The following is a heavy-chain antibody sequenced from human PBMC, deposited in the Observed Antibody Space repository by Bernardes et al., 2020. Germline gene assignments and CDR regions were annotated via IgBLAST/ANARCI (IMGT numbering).Heavy chain of an antibody. CDR2: ISSSDSTE. CDR1: GFTFSSYN. V-gene: IGHV3-48*01. Sequence: VGSLRLSCAASGFTFSSYNMNWVRQAPGKGLQWVSYISSSDSTEYYADSVKGRFTISRDNAKNSLYLQMNSLRAEDTAVYYCSAENYYYYYMDVWGKGTAVTVSS. J-gene: IGHJ6*03. CDR3: SAENYYYYYMDV.